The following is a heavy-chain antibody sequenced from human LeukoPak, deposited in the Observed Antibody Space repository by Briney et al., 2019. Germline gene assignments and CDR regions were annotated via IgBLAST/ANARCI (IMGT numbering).Heavy chain of an antibody. Sequence: SETLSLTCTVSGGAINSYYWSWIRQPPGKGLEWIGYVYNSGTTNYSPSLKSRVTISVDTSKNQFSLNLSSVTAADTAVYYCARDQVGWRGMDVWGQGTMVTVSS. V-gene: IGHV4-59*01. CDR2: VYNSGTT. CDR3: ARDQVGWRGMDV. J-gene: IGHJ6*02. CDR1: GGAINSYY. D-gene: IGHD1-26*01.